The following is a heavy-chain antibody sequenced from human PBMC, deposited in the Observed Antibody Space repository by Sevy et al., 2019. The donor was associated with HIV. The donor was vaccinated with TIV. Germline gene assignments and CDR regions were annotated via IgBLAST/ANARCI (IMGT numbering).Heavy chain of an antibody. D-gene: IGHD3-9*01. CDR3: AKDNDNNWFDP. Sequence: GGSLRLSCAASGFTFSIYAMTWVRQAPGKGLEWVSTISVSGDSTYYADSVKGRFTISRDNSKNTLYLQMNTLRAEDTALYYCAKDNDNNWFDPWGQGTLVTVSS. V-gene: IGHV3-23*01. CDR2: ISVSGDST. CDR1: GFTFSIYA. J-gene: IGHJ5*02.